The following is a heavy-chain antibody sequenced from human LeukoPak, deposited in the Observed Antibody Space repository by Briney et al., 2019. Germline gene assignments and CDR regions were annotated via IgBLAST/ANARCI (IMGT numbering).Heavy chain of an antibody. V-gene: IGHV4-4*07. CDR2: IYTSGST. D-gene: IGHD3-22*01. CDR1: GVSISSYY. J-gene: IGHJ5*02. CDR3: ARERRHYDSSGYHL. Sequence: SETLSLTCTVSGVSISSYYWSWIRQPAGKGLEWIGRIYTSGSTNYNPSLKSRVTMSVDTSKNQFSLKLSSVTAADTAVYYCARERRHYDSSGYHLWGQGTLVTVSS.